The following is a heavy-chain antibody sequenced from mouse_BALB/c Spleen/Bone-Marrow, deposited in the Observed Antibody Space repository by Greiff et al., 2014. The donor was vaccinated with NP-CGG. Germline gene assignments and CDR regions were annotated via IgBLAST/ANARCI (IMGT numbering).Heavy chain of an antibody. CDR2: INPSNGRA. Sequence: VKLQESGAELVKPGASVKLPCKASGYTFTSYWMHWVKQRPGQGLEWIGEINPSNGRADYNGKFRSKATLTVDRSSSTAYMQLSSLTSEDSAVYYCARAGGYDGFAYWGQGTLVTVSA. V-gene: IGHV1S81*02. CDR3: ARAGGYDGFAY. CDR1: GYTFTSYW. J-gene: IGHJ3*01. D-gene: IGHD2-2*01.